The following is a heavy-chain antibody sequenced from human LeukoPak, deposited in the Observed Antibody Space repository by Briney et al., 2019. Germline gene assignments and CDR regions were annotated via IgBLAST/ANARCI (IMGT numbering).Heavy chain of an antibody. V-gene: IGHV3-53*01. D-gene: IGHD6-13*01. J-gene: IGHJ4*02. Sequence: GGSLRLSCAASGFTVSSNYMTWVRQAPGKGLEWVSFISGGGVKNFADSVKGRFTISRDNARNTLFLQMNSLRAEDTAVYYCARDPYSSSSGSGDYWGQGTLVTVST. CDR3: ARDPYSSSSGSGDY. CDR2: ISGGGVK. CDR1: GFTVSSNY.